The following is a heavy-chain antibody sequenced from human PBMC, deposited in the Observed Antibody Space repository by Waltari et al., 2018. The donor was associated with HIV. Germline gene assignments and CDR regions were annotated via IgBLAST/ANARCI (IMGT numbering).Heavy chain of an antibody. CDR3: VRGAPFDF. CDR1: GFTFRTNW. CDR2: INSDGSET. Sequence: EEQLVESGGGLVQPGGSLRLSCAASGFTFRTNWMHWVRQVPGKGLLWVSRINSDGSETSVADSVKGRFTISRDNAKNTLYLQMNSLRAEDTAVYYCVRGAPFDFWGQGALVAVSS. V-gene: IGHV3-74*01. J-gene: IGHJ4*02.